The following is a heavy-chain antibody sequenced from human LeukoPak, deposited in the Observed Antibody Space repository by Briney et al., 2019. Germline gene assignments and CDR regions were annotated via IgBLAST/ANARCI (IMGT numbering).Heavy chain of an antibody. CDR2: IYHSGST. J-gene: IGHJ1*01. V-gene: IGHV4-38-2*02. D-gene: IGHD4/OR15-4a*01. CDR3: ASGARLAEYFQH. CDR1: GYSISSGYY. Sequence: SETLSLTCTVSGYSISSGYYWGWIRQPPGKGLEWIGSIYHSGSTYYNPSLKSRVTISVDTSKNQFSLKLSSVTAADTAVYYCASGARLAEYFQHWGQGTLVTVSS.